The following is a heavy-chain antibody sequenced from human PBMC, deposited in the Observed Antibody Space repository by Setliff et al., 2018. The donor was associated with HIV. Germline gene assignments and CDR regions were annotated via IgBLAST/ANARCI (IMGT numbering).Heavy chain of an antibody. D-gene: IGHD6-13*01. CDR3: ARVFSAGWFDS. V-gene: IGHV5-51*01. CDR1: GYSLTDFY. CDR2: IRPADSDT. J-gene: IGHJ5*01. Sequence: KVSCKASGYSLTDFYIHWVRQAPGQVLEWMGIIRPADSDTRVSPSFQGHVTISADKSISSTYLQWSSLKASDTAMYYCARVFSAGWFDSWGQGTLVTVSS.